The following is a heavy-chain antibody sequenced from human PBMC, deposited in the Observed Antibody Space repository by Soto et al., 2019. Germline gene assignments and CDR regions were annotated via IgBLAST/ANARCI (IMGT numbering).Heavy chain of an antibody. CDR1: GYSFVSYG. CDR2: ISPYGFT. D-gene: IGHD6-6*01. Sequence: QVQLVQSGGEVQKPGASVRVSCKASGYSFVSYGINWVRQAPGQGLQWMGWISPYGFTNYAQKFQGRFTMTTDTSTTTAYMDLRSLRSDDTAVYYCARGAVSIAALQDQDAFHIWGQGTMVTVSS. V-gene: IGHV1-18*01. J-gene: IGHJ3*02. CDR3: ARGAVSIAALQDQDAFHI.